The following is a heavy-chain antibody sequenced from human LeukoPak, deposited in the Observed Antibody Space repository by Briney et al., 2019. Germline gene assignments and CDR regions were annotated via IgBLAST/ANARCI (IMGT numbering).Heavy chain of an antibody. CDR1: GFTFSSYG. Sequence: GGSLRLSCAASGFTFSSYGMHWVRQAPGKGLEWVAVISYDGSNKYYADSVKGRFTISRDNSKNTLYLQMNSLRAEDTAVYYCAREPSGYNYGYVDYWGQGTLVTVSS. V-gene: IGHV3-30*03. D-gene: IGHD5-18*01. CDR3: AREPSGYNYGYVDY. J-gene: IGHJ4*02. CDR2: ISYDGSNK.